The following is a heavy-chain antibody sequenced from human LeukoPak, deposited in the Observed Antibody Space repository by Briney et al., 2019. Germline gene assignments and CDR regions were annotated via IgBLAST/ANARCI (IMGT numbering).Heavy chain of an antibody. CDR1: GGSISSSSYY. V-gene: IGHV4-39*01. D-gene: IGHD2-2*01. Sequence: AETLSLTCTVSGGSISSSSYYWGWIRQPPGKGLEWIGSIYYSGSTYYNPSLKSRVTISVDTSKNQFSLTLSSVTAADTAVYYCALHCSSTGCYGMDVWGQGTTVTVSS. J-gene: IGHJ6*02. CDR2: IYYSGST. CDR3: ALHCSSTGCYGMDV.